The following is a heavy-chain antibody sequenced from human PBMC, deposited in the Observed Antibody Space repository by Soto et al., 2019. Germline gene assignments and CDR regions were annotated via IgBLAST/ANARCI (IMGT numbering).Heavy chain of an antibody. CDR2: IKQDGNEK. D-gene: IGHD6-13*01. Sequence: GGSLRLSCAASGFTFSSYWMSWVRQAPGKGLEWVANIKQDGNEKYYVDSVKGRFTISRDNAKNSLYLQMDSLRAEDTAVYYCARDIRYSSSSEYYFDYWGQGTLVTVSS. CDR3: ARDIRYSSSSEYYFDY. V-gene: IGHV3-7*05. J-gene: IGHJ4*02. CDR1: GFTFSSYW.